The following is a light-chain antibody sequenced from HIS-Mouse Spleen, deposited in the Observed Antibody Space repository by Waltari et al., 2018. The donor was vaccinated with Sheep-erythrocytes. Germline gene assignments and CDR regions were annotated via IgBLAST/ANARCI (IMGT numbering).Light chain of an antibody. V-gene: IGLV3-1*01. J-gene: IGLJ2*01. CDR1: KLGAKY. Sequence: SYELTQPPSVSVSPGQTASIPCPGTKLGAKYAYWYQQKPGQSPVLVIYQDSKRPSGIPERFSGSNSGNTATLTISGTQAMDEADYYCQAWDSSTAVFGGGTKLTVL. CDR2: QDS. CDR3: QAWDSSTAV.